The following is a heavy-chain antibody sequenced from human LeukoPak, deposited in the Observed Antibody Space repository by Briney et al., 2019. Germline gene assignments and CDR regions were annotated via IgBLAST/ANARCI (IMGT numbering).Heavy chain of an antibody. Sequence: GGSLRLSCAASGFTFSSYAMSWVRQAPGKGLEWVSAIKSKMGGTYSVYSVKGRFTISRDNSKNTLKLQMNSLRAEDTAVYYCARRAINLGLYYGMDVWGKGTTVT. V-gene: IGHV3-23*01. D-gene: IGHD2-21*01. CDR2: IKSKMGGT. CDR1: GFTFSSYA. J-gene: IGHJ6*04. CDR3: ARRAINLGLYYGMDV.